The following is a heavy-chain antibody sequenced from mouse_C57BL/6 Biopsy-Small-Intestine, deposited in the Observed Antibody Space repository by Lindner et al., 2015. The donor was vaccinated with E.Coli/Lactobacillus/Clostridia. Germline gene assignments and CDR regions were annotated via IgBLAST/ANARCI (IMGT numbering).Heavy chain of an antibody. CDR1: GFNIKDDY. Sequence: VQLQESGAELVRPGASVKLSCTASGFNIKDDYMHWVKQRPEQGLEWTGWIDPENGDTEYASKFQGKATITADTSSNTAYLQLSSLTSEDTAVYYCTTLGIYYGKFDYWGQGTTLTVSS. V-gene: IGHV14-4*01. D-gene: IGHD2-1*01. CDR2: IDPENGDT. J-gene: IGHJ2*01. CDR3: TTLGIYYGKFDY.